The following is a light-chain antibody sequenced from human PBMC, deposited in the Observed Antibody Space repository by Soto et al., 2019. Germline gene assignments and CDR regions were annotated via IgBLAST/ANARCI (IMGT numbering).Light chain of an antibody. CDR2: GAS. CDR1: QSVSSN. J-gene: IGKJ2*01. CDR3: QQYDEWPPSYT. V-gene: IGKV3-15*01. Sequence: EIVMTQSPATLSVSPGERATLSCRASQSVSSNLAWYQQKPGQAPRLLIYGASTRATGIPARISGSGSGTEFTLTISSLQSEGFAIYYCQQYDEWPPSYTFGQGTKLEI.